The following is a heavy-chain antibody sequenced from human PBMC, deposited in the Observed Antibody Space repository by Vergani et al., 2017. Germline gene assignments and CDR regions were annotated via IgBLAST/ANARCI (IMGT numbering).Heavy chain of an antibody. CDR1: GYIFTSYG. CDR2: ISVYNGNT. D-gene: IGHD6-19*01. CDR3: ARGVAGTGGWFDP. J-gene: IGHJ5*02. Sequence: QVQLVQSGAEVKKPGASVKVSCRASGYIFTSYGISWVRQAPGQGLEWMGWISVYNGNTNYAQKFQGRVTITADKSTSTAYMELSSLRSEDTAVYYCARGVAGTGGWFDPWGQGTLVTVSS. V-gene: IGHV1-18*01.